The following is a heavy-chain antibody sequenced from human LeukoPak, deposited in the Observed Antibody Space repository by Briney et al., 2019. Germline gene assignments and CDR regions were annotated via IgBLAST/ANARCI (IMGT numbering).Heavy chain of an antibody. V-gene: IGHV4-59*08. CDR3: ARKVTSGAFDI. J-gene: IGHJ3*02. CDR2: IYYSGST. CDR1: GGSISSYY. Sequence: TSETLSLTCTVSGGSISSYYWSWIRQPPGKGLEWIGYIYYSGSTNYNPSLKSRVTISVDTSKNQFSLKLSSVTAADTAVYYCARKVTSGAFDIWGQGTMVTVSS.